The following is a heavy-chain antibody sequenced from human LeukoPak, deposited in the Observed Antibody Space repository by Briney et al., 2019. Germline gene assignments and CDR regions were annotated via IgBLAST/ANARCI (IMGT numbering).Heavy chain of an antibody. D-gene: IGHD3-10*01. CDR2: IIPIFGTT. J-gene: IGHJ3*02. CDR1: GGTFSSYA. V-gene: IGHV1-69*06. Sequence: SVKVSCKASGGTFSSYAISWVRQAPGQGLEWMGGIIPIFGTTNYAQTFQGRVTITADKSTSTAYMELSSLRSEDTAVYYCARDRPYYYGSGSTNAFDIWGQGTMVTVSS. CDR3: ARDRPYYYGSGSTNAFDI.